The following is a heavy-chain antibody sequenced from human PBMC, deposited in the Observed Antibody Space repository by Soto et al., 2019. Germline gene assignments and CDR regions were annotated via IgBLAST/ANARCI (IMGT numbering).Heavy chain of an antibody. J-gene: IGHJ6*02. D-gene: IGHD3-10*01. CDR1: GFTFSSYD. V-gene: IGHV3-13*01. CDR2: IGTAGDT. CDR3: ARDSKGSGTPLGYYGMDV. Sequence: PGGSLRLSCAASGFTFSSYDMHWVRQATGKGLEWVSAIGTAGDTYYPGSVKGRFTISRENAKNSLYLQMNSLRAEDTAVYYCARDSKGSGTPLGYYGMDVWGQGTTVTSP.